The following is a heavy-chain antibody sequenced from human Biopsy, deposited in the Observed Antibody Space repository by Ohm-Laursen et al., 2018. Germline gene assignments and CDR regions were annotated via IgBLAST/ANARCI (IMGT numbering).Heavy chain of an antibody. CDR2: IYYSGST. CDR3: ARGEAGVYDALDI. D-gene: IGHD5/OR15-5a*01. V-gene: IGHV4-59*01. CDR1: GGSISSDY. J-gene: IGHJ3*02. Sequence: TLSLTGTVSGGSISSDYWSWIRQTPGKGLEWIGYIYYSGSTNYNPSLKSRVTISVDTSKSQFSLRLSSVTAADTAMYYCARGEAGVYDALDIWGQGTMVIVSS.